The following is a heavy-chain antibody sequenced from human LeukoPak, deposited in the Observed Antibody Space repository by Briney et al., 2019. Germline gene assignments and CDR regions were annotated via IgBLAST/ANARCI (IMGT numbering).Heavy chain of an antibody. V-gene: IGHV3-21*01. J-gene: IGHJ4*02. CDR2: ISSNGGYI. CDR3: ASAGPNYDSSGYVY. Sequence: PGGSLRLSCAGSEFTFRSYSMSWVRQPPGKGLEWVSSISSNGGYIYYADSVKGRFTISRDNARDSVYLQMKSLRVEDTAVYYCASAGPNYDSSGYVYWGQGTPVTVSS. CDR1: EFTFRSYS. D-gene: IGHD3-22*01.